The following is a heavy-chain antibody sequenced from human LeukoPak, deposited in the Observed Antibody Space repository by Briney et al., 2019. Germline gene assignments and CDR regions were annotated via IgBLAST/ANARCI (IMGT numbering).Heavy chain of an antibody. CDR3: ARQTAMGCSGDY. Sequence: GESLKISCKASGYRFTSYWIGWVRQMPGKGLEWMGIIDPSDSETRYTPSFQGQVTILVDKSLTTADLQWNSLKASDTAMYYCARQTAMGCSGDYWGQGTLVTVSS. CDR1: GYRFTSYW. D-gene: IGHD5-18*01. CDR2: IDPSDSET. V-gene: IGHV5-51*01. J-gene: IGHJ4*02.